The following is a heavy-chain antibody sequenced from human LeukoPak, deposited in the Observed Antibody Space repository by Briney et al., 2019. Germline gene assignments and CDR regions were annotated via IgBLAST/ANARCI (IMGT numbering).Heavy chain of an antibody. CDR3: AKSRSFNDAFDI. V-gene: IGHV3-23*01. Sequence: GGSLRLSCAASGFTFSSYAMSWVRQAPGKGLEWVSAISDSGGSTYYADSVKGRFTISRDNSKNTLYLQMNSLRAEDTAVYYCAKSRSFNDAFDIWGQGTMVTVSS. CDR1: GFTFSSYA. CDR2: ISDSGGST. J-gene: IGHJ3*02.